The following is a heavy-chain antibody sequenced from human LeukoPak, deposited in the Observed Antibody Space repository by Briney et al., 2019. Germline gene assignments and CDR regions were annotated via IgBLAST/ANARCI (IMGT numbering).Heavy chain of an antibody. CDR1: GFTFTDYY. V-gene: IGHV3-15*01. D-gene: IGHD2-2*01. J-gene: IGHJ4*02. CDR2: IKSKADGGTT. Sequence: GGSLRLSCAVSGFTFTDYYMSWMRQAPGKGLEWVGRIKSKADGGTTDYAAPVKGRFTISRDDSKNTLYLEMNSLKTEDTALYYCTTDVPGQDYPFDYWGQGTLVTVSS. CDR3: TTDVPGQDYPFDY.